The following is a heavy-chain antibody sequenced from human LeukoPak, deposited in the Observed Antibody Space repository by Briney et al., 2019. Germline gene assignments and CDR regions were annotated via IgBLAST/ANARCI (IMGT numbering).Heavy chain of an antibody. D-gene: IGHD6-19*01. Sequence: ASVKVSCKASGGTLNSYAISWVRQAPGQGLEWMGIINPSGGSTSYAQKFQGRVTMTRDMSTSTVYMELSSLRSEDTAVYYCATAREYSSGWYYFDYWGQGTLVTVSS. J-gene: IGHJ4*02. CDR2: INPSGGST. CDR1: GGTLNSYA. CDR3: ATAREYSSGWYYFDY. V-gene: IGHV1-46*02.